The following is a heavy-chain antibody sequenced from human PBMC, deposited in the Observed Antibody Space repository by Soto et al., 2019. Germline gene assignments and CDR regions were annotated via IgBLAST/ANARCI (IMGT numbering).Heavy chain of an antibody. J-gene: IGHJ4*02. CDR1: GFTFRSFG. CDR2: ISYVGSKT. CDR3: AKAGSFTVTTPSAYFDY. V-gene: IGHV3-30*18. Sequence: QVQLVESGGGVVQPGRSLRLSCAASGFTFRSFGIHWVRQAPGKGLEWVAIISYVGSKTYYADSVKGRFTISRDNSKNTMYLQMSGLRAEDTAVYYCAKAGSFTVTTPSAYFDYWGQGTLVTVSS. D-gene: IGHD4-4*01.